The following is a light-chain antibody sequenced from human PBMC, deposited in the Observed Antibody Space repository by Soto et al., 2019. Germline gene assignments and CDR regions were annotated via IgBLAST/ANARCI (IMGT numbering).Light chain of an antibody. J-gene: IGKJ5*01. CDR1: QSVSSN. CDR2: DAS. Sequence: EIVLTQSPATLSLSPGERATLSCRASQSVSSNLAWYQQKPGQAPRLLIYDASTRATGIPARFSGSRSWTDFALTISSLEPEDFAVYYCQQRSNWPAFGQGTRLEIK. V-gene: IGKV3-11*01. CDR3: QQRSNWPA.